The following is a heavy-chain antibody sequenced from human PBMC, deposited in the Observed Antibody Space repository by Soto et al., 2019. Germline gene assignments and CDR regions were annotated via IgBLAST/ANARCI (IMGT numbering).Heavy chain of an antibody. J-gene: IGHJ4*02. CDR2: IYYSGST. CDR3: AAQGVLLWFGERNYIDY. V-gene: IGHV4-30-4*01. D-gene: IGHD3-10*01. Sequence: NPSETLSLTCTVSGGSISSGDYYWSWIRQPPGKGLEWIGYIYYSGSTYYNPSLKSRVTISVDTSKNQFSLKLSSVTAADTAVYYCAAQGVLLWFGERNYIDYWGQGTLVTVSS. CDR1: GGSISSGDYY.